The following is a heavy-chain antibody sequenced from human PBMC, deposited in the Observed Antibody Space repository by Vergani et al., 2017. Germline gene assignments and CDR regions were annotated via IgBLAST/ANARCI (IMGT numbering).Heavy chain of an antibody. CDR2: IRYDGSNK. Sequence: QVQLVESGGGVVQPGGSLRLSCEASGFTFSSYGMHWVRQAPGKGLEWVAFIRYDGSNKYYADSVKGRFTISRDNSKNTLYLQMNSLRAEDTAVYYCAKGDPYGSGSYYNVDYWGQGTLVTVSS. V-gene: IGHV3-30*02. CDR1: GFTFSSYG. J-gene: IGHJ4*02. D-gene: IGHD3-10*01. CDR3: AKGDPYGSGSYYNVDY.